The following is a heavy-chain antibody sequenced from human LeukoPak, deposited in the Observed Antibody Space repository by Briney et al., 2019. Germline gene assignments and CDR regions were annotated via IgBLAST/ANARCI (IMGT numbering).Heavy chain of an antibody. V-gene: IGHV1-2*02. D-gene: IGHD6-19*01. J-gene: IGHJ4*02. CDR2: INPNSGGT. CDR3: ARDRSLGYSSGWYVDY. Sequence: ASVKVSCKASGYTFTGYYMHWVRQAPGQGLEWMGWINPNSGGTNYAQKLQGRVTMTTDTSTSTAYMELRSLRSDDTAVYYCARDRSLGYSSGWYVDYWGQGTLVTVSS. CDR1: GYTFTGYY.